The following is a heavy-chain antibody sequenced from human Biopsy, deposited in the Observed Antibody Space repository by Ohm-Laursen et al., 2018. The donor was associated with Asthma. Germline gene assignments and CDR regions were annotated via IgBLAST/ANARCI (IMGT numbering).Heavy chain of an antibody. V-gene: IGHV1-24*01. CDR3: ASDFPKDYVRYNFQF. Sequence: ASVKVSCKISGYSLTDLSMHWVRQAPGQGLEWLGGHDHEEGGTVNARRFQGRVTMTEDTSTDTAYMELSSLSSDDTAVYYCASDFPKDYVRYNFQFWGQGALVTVSS. D-gene: IGHD4-17*01. J-gene: IGHJ4*02. CDR1: GYSLTDLS. CDR2: HDHEEGGT.